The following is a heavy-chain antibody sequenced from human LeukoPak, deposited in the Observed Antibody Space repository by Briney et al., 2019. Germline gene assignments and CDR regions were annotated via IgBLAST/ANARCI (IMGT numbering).Heavy chain of an antibody. CDR2: IYHSGST. V-gene: IGHV4-38-2*02. Sequence: SETLSLTCTVSGYSISSGYYWGWIRQPPGKGLEWIGSIYHSGSTYYNPSLKSRVTMSVDTSKNQFSLKLSSVTAADTAVYYCARLSCSSTSCYEIGGFDYWGQGTLVTVSS. CDR1: GYSISSGYY. D-gene: IGHD2-2*01. CDR3: ARLSCSSTSCYEIGGFDY. J-gene: IGHJ4*02.